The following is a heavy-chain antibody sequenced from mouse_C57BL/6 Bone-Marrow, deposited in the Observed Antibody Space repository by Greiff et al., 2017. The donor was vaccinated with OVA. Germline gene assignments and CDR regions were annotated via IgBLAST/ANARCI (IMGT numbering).Heavy chain of an antibody. J-gene: IGHJ4*01. CDR1: GYTFTSYW. CDR3: AIPSHSYAMDY. V-gene: IGHV1-69*01. CDR2: IDPSDSYT. Sequence: QVQLQQPGAELVMPGASVKLSCKASGYTFTSYWMHWVKQRPGQGLEWIGEIDPSDSYTHYNQQFKGTSTLTVDKSSSTAYMQLSSLTSEDSAVYYCAIPSHSYAMDYWGQGTSVTVSS.